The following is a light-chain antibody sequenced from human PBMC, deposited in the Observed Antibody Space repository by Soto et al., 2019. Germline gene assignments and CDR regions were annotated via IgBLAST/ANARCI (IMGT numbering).Light chain of an antibody. CDR2: EGT. J-gene: IGLJ1*01. CDR3: CSYAGSSTFV. V-gene: IGLV2-23*03. Sequence: QSALTQPASVSGSPGQSITISCTGTSSDVGSYDLVSWYQQRPGKAPKLMIYEGTKRPSGVSIRFSGSKSGNTASLTISGLQAEDEADYYCCSYAGSSTFVFGTGTKFTVL. CDR1: SSDVGSYDL.